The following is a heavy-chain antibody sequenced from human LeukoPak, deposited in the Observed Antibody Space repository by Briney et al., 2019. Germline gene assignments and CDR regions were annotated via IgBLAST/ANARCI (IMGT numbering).Heavy chain of an antibody. CDR2: INHSGST. V-gene: IGHV4-34*01. D-gene: IGHD3-9*01. CDR1: GGSFSGYY. Sequence: SETLSLTCAVYGGSFSGYYWSWIRQPPGKGLEWTGEINHSGSTNYNPSLKSRVTISVDTSKNQFSLKLSSVTAADTAVYYCARERYFDWLLSYNWFDPWGQGTLVTVSS. J-gene: IGHJ5*02. CDR3: ARERYFDWLLSYNWFDP.